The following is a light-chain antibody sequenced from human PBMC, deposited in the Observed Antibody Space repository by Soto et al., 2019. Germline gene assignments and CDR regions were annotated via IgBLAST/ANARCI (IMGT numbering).Light chain of an antibody. V-gene: IGLV2-14*03. CDR3: SSATSSSTYL. J-gene: IGLJ1*01. CDR1: SSDVGAYNS. CDR2: SVT. Sequence: QSALTQPASVSGSPGQSITISCTGTSSDVGAYNSVSWYQQHPDKAPKLIISSVTSRTSGLSDRFSGSKSDNTASLTISGLRTEDEADYYCSSATSSSTYLFGTGTKLTVL.